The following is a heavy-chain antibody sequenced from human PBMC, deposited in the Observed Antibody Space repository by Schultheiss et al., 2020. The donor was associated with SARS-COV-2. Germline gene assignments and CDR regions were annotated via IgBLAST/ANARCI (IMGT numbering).Heavy chain of an antibody. J-gene: IGHJ1*01. CDR2: ISSSGSTI. V-gene: IGHV3-48*03. CDR1: GFTFSSYE. D-gene: IGHD2-8*01. CDR3: ARDWDIALESGGEYFQH. Sequence: GGSLRLSCAASGFTFSSYEMNWVRQALGKGLEWVSYISSSGSTIYYADSVKGRFTISRDNAKNSLYLQMNSLRAEDTAVYYCARDWDIALESGGEYFQHWGQGTLVTVSS.